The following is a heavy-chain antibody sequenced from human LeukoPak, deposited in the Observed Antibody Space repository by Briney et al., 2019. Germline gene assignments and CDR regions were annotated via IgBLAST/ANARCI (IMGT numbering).Heavy chain of an antibody. Sequence: ASVKLSCKASGYTFTSYGISWVRQAPGQGLEWMGWISAYNGNTNYAQTLKGRVTMTTDTSTSTAYMELRSLRSDDTAVYYCARGPRRAYCSSTSCPHQTDYWGQGTLVSVSS. V-gene: IGHV1-18*04. J-gene: IGHJ4*02. D-gene: IGHD2-2*01. CDR2: ISAYNGNT. CDR1: GYTFTSYG. CDR3: ARGPRRAYCSSTSCPHQTDY.